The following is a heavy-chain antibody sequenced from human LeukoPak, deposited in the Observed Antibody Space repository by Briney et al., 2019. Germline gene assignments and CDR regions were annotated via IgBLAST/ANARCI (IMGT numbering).Heavy chain of an antibody. CDR1: GDSIAGSSYY. V-gene: IGHV4-61*02. J-gene: IGHJ5*02. CDR3: ARAELGIGWAYNWFDP. D-gene: IGHD7-27*01. CDR2: IYTSGST. Sequence: SETLSLTCTVSGDSIAGSSYYWGWIRQPLGKGLEWIGRIYTSGSTNYNPSLKSRVTISVDTSKNQFSLKLSSVTAADTAVYYCARAELGIGWAYNWFDPWGQGTLVTVSS.